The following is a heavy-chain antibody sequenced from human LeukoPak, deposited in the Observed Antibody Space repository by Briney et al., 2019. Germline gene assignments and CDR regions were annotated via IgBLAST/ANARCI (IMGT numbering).Heavy chain of an antibody. Sequence: ASVKVSCKASGYTFTGYYTHWVRQAPGQGLEWMGRINPNSGGTNYAQKFQGRVTMTRDTSISTAYMELSRLRSDDTAVYYCARDLYGDYFMGYWGQGTLVTVSS. J-gene: IGHJ4*02. D-gene: IGHD4-17*01. V-gene: IGHV1-2*06. CDR3: ARDLYGDYFMGY. CDR1: GYTFTGYY. CDR2: INPNSGGT.